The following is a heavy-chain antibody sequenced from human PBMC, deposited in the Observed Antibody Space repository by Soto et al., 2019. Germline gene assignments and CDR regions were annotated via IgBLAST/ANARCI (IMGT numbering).Heavy chain of an antibody. CDR2: IYYSGST. J-gene: IGHJ4*02. V-gene: IGHV4-59*01. CDR3: ARVYYDILSAPYYFDY. CDR1: GGSISSYY. D-gene: IGHD3-9*01. Sequence: SETLSLTCTVSGGSISSYYWSWIRQPPGKGLEWIGYIYYSGSTNYNPSLKSRVTISVDTSKNQFSLKLSSVTAADTAVYYCARVYYDILSAPYYFDYWGRGTLVTVSS.